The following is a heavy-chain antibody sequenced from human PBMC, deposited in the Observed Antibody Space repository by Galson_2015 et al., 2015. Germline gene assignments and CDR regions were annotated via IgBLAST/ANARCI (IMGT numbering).Heavy chain of an antibody. Sequence: SVKVSCKASGYTFTSYGISWVRQAPGQGLEWMGWISANNGNTNYAQKVQGRVTMTTDKSTSTAYMELRSLRSDDTAVYYCARKQYYYGSGSYYNKAAFDTFDIWGQGTMVTVSS. D-gene: IGHD3-10*01. V-gene: IGHV1-18*01. CDR3: ARKQYYYGSGSYYNKAAFDTFDI. CDR2: ISANNGNT. CDR1: GYTFTSYG. J-gene: IGHJ3*02.